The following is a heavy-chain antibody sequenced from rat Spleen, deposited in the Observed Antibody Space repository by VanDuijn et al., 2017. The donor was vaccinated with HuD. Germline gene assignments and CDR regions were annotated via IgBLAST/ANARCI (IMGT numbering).Heavy chain of an antibody. Sequence: EVQLVESGGGLVQPKGSLKLSCAASGFDFNTYAMSWVRQAPTKGLEWVASISPSGVTYYRDSVKGRFTVSRDNAKSTLYLQMDSLRSEDTATYYCARGYVMDAWGQGASVTVSS. CDR3: ARGYVMDA. J-gene: IGHJ4*01. CDR1: GFDFNTYA. V-gene: IGHV5-19*01. CDR2: ISPSGVT.